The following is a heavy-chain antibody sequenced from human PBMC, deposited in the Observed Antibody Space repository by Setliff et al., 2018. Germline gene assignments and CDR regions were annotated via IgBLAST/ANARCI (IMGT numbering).Heavy chain of an antibody. CDR1: GYRFSTYG. V-gene: IGHV1-18*01. CDR3: ARLVRYCTRTACQKVAGDES. D-gene: IGHD2-8*01. J-gene: IGHJ5*01. CDR2: VSDNNGNT. Sequence: ASVKVSCKASGYRFSTYGISWVRQAPGQGIEWMAWVSDNNGNTNYAKSFQGRVTMNTDTSTSTAYMELGSLRPDDTAVYYCARLVRYCTRTACQKVAGDESWGQGTLVTVSS.